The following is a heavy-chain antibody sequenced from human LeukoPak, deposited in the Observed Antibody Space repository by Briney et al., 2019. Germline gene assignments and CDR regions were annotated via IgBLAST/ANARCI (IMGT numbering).Heavy chain of an antibody. Sequence: GASVKVSCKASGYTFTSYGISWVRQAPGQGLEWMGLISVYKTNTNYAQNLQGRVTMTTDTSTSTAYMELRDLRSDDTAVYYCARGLGGTDLDYWGQGTLVTVSS. CDR3: ARGLGGTDLDY. J-gene: IGHJ4*02. V-gene: IGHV1-18*01. CDR2: ISVYKTNT. D-gene: IGHD4-23*01. CDR1: GYTFTSYG.